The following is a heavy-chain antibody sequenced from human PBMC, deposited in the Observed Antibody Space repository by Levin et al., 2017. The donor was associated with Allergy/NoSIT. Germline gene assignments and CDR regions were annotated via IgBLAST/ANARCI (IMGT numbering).Heavy chain of an antibody. CDR2: IYYSGST. CDR3: ARQHGLFTFGGVIVTRGGFFDY. CDR1: GGSISSSSYY. Sequence: SQTLSLTCTVSGGSISSSSYYWGWIRQPPGKGLEWIGSIYYSGSTYYNPSLKSRVTISVDTSKNQFSLKLSSVTAADTAVYYCARQHGLFTFGGVIVTRGGFFDYWGQGTLVTVSS. V-gene: IGHV4-39*01. D-gene: IGHD3-16*02. J-gene: IGHJ4*02.